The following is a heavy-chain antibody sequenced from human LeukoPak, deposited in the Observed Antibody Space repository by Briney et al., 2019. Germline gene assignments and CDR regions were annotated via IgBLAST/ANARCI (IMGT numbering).Heavy chain of an antibody. Sequence: GGSLRLSCEVSGFDFSTYSMNWVRQAPGKGLEWVSGISWNSGSIGYADSVKGRFTISRDNAKNSLYLQMNSLRAEDTALYYCAKGVVSGYDYAFDYWGQGTLVTVSS. D-gene: IGHD5-12*01. CDR2: ISWNSGSI. CDR3: AKGVVSGYDYAFDY. J-gene: IGHJ4*02. V-gene: IGHV3-9*01. CDR1: GFDFSTYS.